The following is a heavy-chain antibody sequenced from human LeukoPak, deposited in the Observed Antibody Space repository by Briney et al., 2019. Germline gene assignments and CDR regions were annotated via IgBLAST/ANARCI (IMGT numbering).Heavy chain of an antibody. D-gene: IGHD2-2*01. CDR1: GGSFSGYY. CDR3: ARGTAPAAVIRSWFDL. Sequence: PSETLSLTCAVYGGSFSGYYWSWIRQPPGKGLEWIGEINHSGSTNYNPSLKSRVTISVDTSKNQFSLKLSSVTAADTAVYYCARGTAPAAVIRSWFDLRGQGTLVTVPS. CDR2: INHSGST. J-gene: IGHJ5*02. V-gene: IGHV4-34*01.